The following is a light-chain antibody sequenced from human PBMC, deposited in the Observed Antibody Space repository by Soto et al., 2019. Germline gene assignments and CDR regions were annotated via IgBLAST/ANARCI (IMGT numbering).Light chain of an antibody. CDR2: EVN. Sequence: QSALTQPPSASGSPGQSVTISCTGTSSDVGAHNFVSWYQHHPGKAPKLMIYEVNRRPSGVPDRFSGSKSGSTASLTVSGLQPEDEADYYRGNYNWVFGGGTKLTVL. V-gene: IGLV2-8*01. CDR3: GNYNWV. CDR1: SSDVGAHNF. J-gene: IGLJ3*02.